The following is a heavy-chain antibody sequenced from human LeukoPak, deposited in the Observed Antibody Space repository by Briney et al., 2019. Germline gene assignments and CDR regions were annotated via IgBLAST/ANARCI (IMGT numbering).Heavy chain of an antibody. J-gene: IGHJ6*01. CDR3: ARGSEGYCSGGGCYYGMDV. CDR1: GFTFSSYA. Sequence: GGSLRLSCVASGFTFSSYAMSWVRQAPGKGLEWVSYISSSSSYIYYADSVKGRFTISRDNAENSLYLQMNSLRAEDTAVYYCARGSEGYCSGGGCYYGMDVWGQGTTVTVSS. D-gene: IGHD2-15*01. V-gene: IGHV3-21*01. CDR2: ISSSSSYI.